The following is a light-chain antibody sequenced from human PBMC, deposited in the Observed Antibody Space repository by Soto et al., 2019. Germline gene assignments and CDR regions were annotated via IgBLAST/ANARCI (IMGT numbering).Light chain of an antibody. J-gene: IGKJ4*01. Sequence: DIQVTQSPSSLSASVGDRVTISCRASQGISSYLAWYQQKPGKAPKLLIYAASTLQSGVPTRISGSGSGTEFTLTISSLQSEDFAVHYCQQYNSWPLTFGGGTKVDIK. CDR1: QGISSY. CDR2: AAS. CDR3: QQYNSWPLT. V-gene: IGKV1-9*01.